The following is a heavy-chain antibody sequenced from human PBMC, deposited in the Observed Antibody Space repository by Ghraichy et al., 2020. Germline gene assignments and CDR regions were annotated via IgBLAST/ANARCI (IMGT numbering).Heavy chain of an antibody. J-gene: IGHJ4*02. CDR1: GYTFTTYT. CDR3: ARVNSRIAAAGLTIYDY. D-gene: IGHD6-13*01. Sequence: ASVKVSCKASGYTFTTYTIHWVRQAPGQRLEWMGWIDAGNGNTKYSQKFQGRVTITRDKSASTAYMELSSLRSEDTAVYYCARVNSRIAAAGLTIYDYWGQGTLVTVSS. V-gene: IGHV1-3*01. CDR2: IDAGNGNT.